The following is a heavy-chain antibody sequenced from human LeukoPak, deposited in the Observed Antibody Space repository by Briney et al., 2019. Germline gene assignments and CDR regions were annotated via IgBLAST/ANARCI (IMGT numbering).Heavy chain of an antibody. CDR1: GFTFSSYS. D-gene: IGHD5-12*01. Sequence: PGGSLRLSCAASGFTFSSYSINWVRQAPGKGLEWVSYIRSDTSTKYYAESVKGRFTISRDNAKNSVYLQMNSLRAEDTAVYYCTRDSGYEFDYWGQGTLVTVSS. CDR2: IRSDTSTK. V-gene: IGHV3-48*04. J-gene: IGHJ4*02. CDR3: TRDSGYEFDY.